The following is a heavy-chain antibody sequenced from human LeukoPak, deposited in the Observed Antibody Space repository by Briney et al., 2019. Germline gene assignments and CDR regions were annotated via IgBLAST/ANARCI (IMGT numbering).Heavy chain of an antibody. V-gene: IGHV4-38-2*01. J-gene: IGHJ4*02. CDR3: ARLVSGYLAY. D-gene: IGHD2-15*01. CDR1: GYSISSGYY. Sequence: SETLSLTCAVSGYSISSGYYWGWIRQPPGKGLEWIGNIYHSGSTYYNPSLKSRVTISGDTSKNQFSLKVTAVTAADTAVYYCARLVSGYLAYWGQGILVTVSS. CDR2: IYHSGST.